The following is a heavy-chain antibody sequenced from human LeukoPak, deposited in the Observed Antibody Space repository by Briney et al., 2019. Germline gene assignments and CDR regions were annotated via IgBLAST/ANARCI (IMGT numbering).Heavy chain of an antibody. J-gene: IGHJ4*02. V-gene: IGHV4-59*01. CDR1: GGSISSYY. D-gene: IGHD6-13*01. CDR2: IYYSGST. CDR3: ARALKQQLVGYYFDY. Sequence: PSETLSLTCTVSGGSISSYYWSWIRQPPGKGLEWIGYIYYSGSTNYNPSLKSRVTISVDTSKNQFSLKLSSVTAADTAVYYCARALKQQLVGYYFDYWGQGTLVTVSS.